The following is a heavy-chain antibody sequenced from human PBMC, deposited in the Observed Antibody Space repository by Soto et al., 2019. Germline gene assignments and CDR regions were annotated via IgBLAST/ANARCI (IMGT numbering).Heavy chain of an antibody. V-gene: IGHV4-34*01. D-gene: IGHD3-10*01. CDR1: GGSFSGYY. Sequence: PSETLSLTCAVYGGSFSGYYWSWIRQPPGKGLEWIGEINHSGSTNYNPSLKSRVTISVDTSKNQFSLKLSSVTAADTAVYYCARDRRLLTMVRGVKNWFDPWGQGTLVTVSS. CDR2: INHSGST. J-gene: IGHJ5*02. CDR3: ARDRRLLTMVRGVKNWFDP.